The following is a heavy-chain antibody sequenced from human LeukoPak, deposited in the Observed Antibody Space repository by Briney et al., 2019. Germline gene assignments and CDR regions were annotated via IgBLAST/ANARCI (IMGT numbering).Heavy chain of an antibody. D-gene: IGHD4-17*01. V-gene: IGHV3-11*05. Sequence: PGGSLRLSCAASGFTFSDYYMSWIRQTPAKGLEWISYIGSSGSYTNYADSVKGRFTISRDNAKNSVYLQMSSLRTEDTAVYYCARGSDYGDNFDDFDYWGQGTLVTVSS. CDR1: GFTFSDYY. CDR3: ARGSDYGDNFDDFDY. CDR2: IGSSGSYT. J-gene: IGHJ4*02.